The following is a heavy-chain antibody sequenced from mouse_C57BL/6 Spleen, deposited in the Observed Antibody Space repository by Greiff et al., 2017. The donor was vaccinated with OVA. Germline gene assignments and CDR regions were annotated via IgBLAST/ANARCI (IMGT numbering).Heavy chain of an antibody. V-gene: IGHV5-9-1*02. D-gene: IGHD4-1*01. J-gene: IGHJ2*01. CDR3: TRDSSLGTLDY. CDR1: GFTFSSYA. Sequence: EVQLQESGAGLVKPGGSLKLSCAASGFTFSSYAMSWVRQTPEKRLEWVAYISSGGDYIYYADTVKGRFTISRDNARNTLYLQMSSLKSEDTAMYYCTRDSSLGTLDYWGQGTTLTVSS. CDR2: ISSGGDYI.